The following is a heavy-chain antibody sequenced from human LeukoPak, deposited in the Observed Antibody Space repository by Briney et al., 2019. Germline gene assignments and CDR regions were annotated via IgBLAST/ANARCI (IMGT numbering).Heavy chain of an antibody. Sequence: GGSLRLSCAASGFTFSSYGMHWVRQAPGKGLEWVAVIWYDGSNKYYADSVKGRFTISRDNSKNTLYLQTNSLRAEDTAVYYCAKSPVADHDYYYYMDVWGKGTTVTVSS. CDR1: GFTFSSYG. D-gene: IGHD6-19*01. V-gene: IGHV3-33*06. CDR2: IWYDGSNK. CDR3: AKSPVADHDYYYYMDV. J-gene: IGHJ6*03.